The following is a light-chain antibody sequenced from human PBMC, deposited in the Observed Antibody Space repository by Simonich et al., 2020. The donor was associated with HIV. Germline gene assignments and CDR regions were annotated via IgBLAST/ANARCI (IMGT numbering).Light chain of an antibody. CDR2: VVS. CDR1: SSNVGNYNL. V-gene: IGLV2-23*02. J-gene: IGLJ3*02. CDR3: CSYALSSTYWV. Sequence: QSALTQPASVSGSPGQSITISCTGTSSNVGNYNLVSWYQQPPGKAPKLMIYVVSKRPSGVSKRFSGSKSGNTASLTISGLQAEDEADYYCCSYALSSTYWVFGGGTKLTVL.